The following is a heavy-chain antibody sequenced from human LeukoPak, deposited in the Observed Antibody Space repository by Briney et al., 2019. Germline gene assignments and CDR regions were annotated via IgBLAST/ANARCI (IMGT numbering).Heavy chain of an antibody. CDR1: GFTFSSYE. J-gene: IGHJ4*02. CDR2: ISSSGSTI. D-gene: IGHD4-17*01. V-gene: IGHV3-48*03. Sequence: GGSLRLSCAASGFTFSSYEVNWVRQAPGKGLEWVSYISSSGSTIYYADSVKGRFTISRDNAKNSLYLQMNSLRAEDTAVYYCARVRDYGDYGDYWGQGTLVTVSS. CDR3: ARVRDYGDYGDY.